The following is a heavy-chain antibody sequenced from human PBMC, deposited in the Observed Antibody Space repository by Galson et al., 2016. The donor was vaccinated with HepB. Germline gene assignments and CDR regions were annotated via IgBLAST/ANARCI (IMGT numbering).Heavy chain of an antibody. V-gene: IGHV6-1*01. D-gene: IGHD3-22*01. CDR1: GDSVSSNSAA. J-gene: IGHJ3*02. CDR2: TYYRSTWYS. Sequence: CAISGDSVSSNSAAWNWIRQSPSRGLEWLGRTYYRSTWYSDYAISVKSRITINPDTSKNQFSLQLSSVTPDDTAVYYCSRTMILPHVVFDIWGQGTMVTVSS. CDR3: SRTMILPHVVFDI.